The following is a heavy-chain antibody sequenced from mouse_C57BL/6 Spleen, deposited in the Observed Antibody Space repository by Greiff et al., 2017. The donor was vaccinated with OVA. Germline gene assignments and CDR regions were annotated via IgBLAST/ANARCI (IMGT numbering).Heavy chain of an antibody. D-gene: IGHD2-5*01. J-gene: IGHJ1*03. CDR3: ATYSNYGYFDV. CDR2: INPNNGGT. CDR1: GYTFTDYN. Sequence: EVQRVESGPELVKPGASVKIPCKASGYTFTDYNMDWVKQSHGKSLEWIGDINPNNGGTIYNQKFKGKATLTVDKSSSTAYMELRSLTSEDTAVYYCATYSNYGYFDVWGTGTTVTVSS. V-gene: IGHV1-18*01.